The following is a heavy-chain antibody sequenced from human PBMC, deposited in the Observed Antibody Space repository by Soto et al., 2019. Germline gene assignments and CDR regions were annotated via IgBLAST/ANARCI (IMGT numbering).Heavy chain of an antibody. V-gene: IGHV3-23*01. CDR3: AKVTKRAAAGRYEYYKYGMDV. CDR2: NSGSGGSS. Sequence: EVQLLESGGALEHPGGSLRLSCAASGVAFSTYAMTWVRQAPGKGLEWVSVNSGSGGSSYYAASVKGRFTISRDNSKNTLYLQMNGLRAEDTALYYCAKVTKRAAAGRYEYYKYGMDVWGQGTTVTVSS. CDR1: GVAFSTYA. D-gene: IGHD6-13*01. J-gene: IGHJ6*02.